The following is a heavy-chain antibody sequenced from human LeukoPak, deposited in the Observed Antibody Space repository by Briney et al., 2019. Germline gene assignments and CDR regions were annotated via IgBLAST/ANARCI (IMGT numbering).Heavy chain of an antibody. CDR3: ARAYCSGGSCPSHFDY. Sequence: GGSLRLSCAASGFTFISYRMNWVRQAPGEGLEWVSSISSSSSYIYYADSVKGGFTISRDNAKNSLYLQMNSLRAEDTAVYYCARAYCSGGSCPSHFDYWGQGTLVTVSS. V-gene: IGHV3-21*01. J-gene: IGHJ4*02. CDR1: GFTFISYR. CDR2: ISSSSSYI. D-gene: IGHD2-15*01.